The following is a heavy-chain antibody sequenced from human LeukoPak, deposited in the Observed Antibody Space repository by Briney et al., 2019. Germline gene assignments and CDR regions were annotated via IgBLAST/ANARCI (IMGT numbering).Heavy chain of an antibody. CDR1: GGSFSGYY. J-gene: IGHJ4*02. Sequence: SETLSLTCAVYGGSFSGYYWSWIRQPPGKGLEWIGEINHSGSTNYNPSLKSRVTISVDTSKNQFSLKLSSVTAADTAVYYCARRAGMVRGVINYAFDYWGQRTLVTVSS. CDR2: INHSGST. CDR3: ARRAGMVRGVINYAFDY. V-gene: IGHV4-34*01. D-gene: IGHD3-10*01.